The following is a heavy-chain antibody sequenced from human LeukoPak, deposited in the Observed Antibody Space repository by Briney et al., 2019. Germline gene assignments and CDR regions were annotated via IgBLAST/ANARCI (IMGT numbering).Heavy chain of an antibody. Sequence: ASVKVSCKASGGTFTSYAISWVRQAPGQGLEWMGGIIPIFGITKYAQKFQGRVTITTDESTSTVYMELSSLRSEDTAVYYCVRTRVLMDNYYYYMDVWGRGTTVTVSS. CDR3: VRTRVLMDNYYYYMDV. D-gene: IGHD3-16*01. J-gene: IGHJ6*03. CDR1: GGTFTSYA. V-gene: IGHV1-69*05. CDR2: IIPIFGIT.